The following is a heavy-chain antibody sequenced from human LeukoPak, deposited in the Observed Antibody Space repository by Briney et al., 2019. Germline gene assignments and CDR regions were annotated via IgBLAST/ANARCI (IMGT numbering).Heavy chain of an antibody. J-gene: IGHJ4*02. D-gene: IGHD5-24*01. Sequence: GSLRLSCAASGFTVSSNYMSWVRQAPGKGLEWIGSICSGGNTCYNPSLKSRVTISADSSKNHFFLQLTSATAADTAVYFCARDGPWKSDCWGQGTLVTVSS. CDR2: ICSGGNT. V-gene: IGHV4-59*05. CDR3: ARDGPWKSDC. CDR1: GFTVSSNY.